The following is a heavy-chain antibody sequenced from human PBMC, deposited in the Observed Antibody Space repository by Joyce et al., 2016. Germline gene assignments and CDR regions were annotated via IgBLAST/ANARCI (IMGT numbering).Heavy chain of an antibody. V-gene: IGHV4-61*02. CDR1: GGSISSSSYF. CDR3: AKAVPDVSPDS. Sequence: QVQLQESGPGLVKPSQTLSLTCTVSGGSISSSSYFWSWIRQPAGKGLEWIGRIHSRGRREYNPSLRSRVTISVDTSTNQLSLELSSVTTADTAVYFCAKAVPDVSPDSWGLGTLVTVSS. J-gene: IGHJ4*02. D-gene: IGHD6-19*01. CDR2: IHSRGRR.